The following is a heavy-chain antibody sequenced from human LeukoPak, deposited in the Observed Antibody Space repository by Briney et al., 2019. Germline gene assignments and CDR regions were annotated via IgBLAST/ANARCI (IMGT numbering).Heavy chain of an antibody. Sequence: SVKVSCKASGGTFSSYTISWVRQAPGQGLEWMGRIIPILCIANYAQKFQGRVTITADKSTSTAYMELSSLRSEDTAVYYCARYQYYYDSSGYPVDYWGQGTLVTVSS. CDR3: ARYQYYYDSSGYPVDY. D-gene: IGHD3-22*01. V-gene: IGHV1-69*02. CDR1: GGTFSSYT. CDR2: IIPILCIA. J-gene: IGHJ4*02.